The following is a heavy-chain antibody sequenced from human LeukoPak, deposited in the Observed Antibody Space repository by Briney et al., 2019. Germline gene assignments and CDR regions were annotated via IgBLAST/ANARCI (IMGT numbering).Heavy chain of an antibody. J-gene: IGHJ4*02. CDR3: ARDSSGYSSLDY. Sequence: PSETLSLTCTVSGGSISSGGYYWSWIRQHPGKGLEWIGYIYYSGSTYYNPSLKSRVTISVDTSKNQFSLKLSSVTAADTAVYYCARDSSGYSSLDYWGQGTLVTVSP. CDR2: IYYSGST. D-gene: IGHD3-22*01. V-gene: IGHV4-31*03. CDR1: GGSISSGGYY.